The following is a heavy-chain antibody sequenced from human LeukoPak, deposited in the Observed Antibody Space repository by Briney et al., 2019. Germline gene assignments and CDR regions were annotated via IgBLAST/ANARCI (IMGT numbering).Heavy chain of an antibody. CDR3: ARDSGYDSDYYYYGMDV. Sequence: SVKVSCKASGYTFTSYGISWVRQAPGQGLEWMGRIIPILGIANYAQKFQGRVTITADKSTSTAYMELSSLRSEDTAVYYCARDSGYDSDYYYYGMDVWGQGTTVTVSS. CDR1: GYTFTSYG. CDR2: IIPILGIA. J-gene: IGHJ6*02. V-gene: IGHV1-69*04. D-gene: IGHD5-12*01.